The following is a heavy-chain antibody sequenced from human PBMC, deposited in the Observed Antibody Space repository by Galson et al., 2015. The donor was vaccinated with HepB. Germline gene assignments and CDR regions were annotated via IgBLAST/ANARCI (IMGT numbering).Heavy chain of an antibody. Sequence: SVKVSCKASGGTFSSYTISWVRQAPGQGLEWMGRVIPILGIANYAQKFQGRVTITADKSTSTAYMELSSLRSEDTAVYYCASLGDYYDSSGYYVGPGFDYWGQGTLVTVSS. J-gene: IGHJ4*02. V-gene: IGHV1-69*02. CDR3: ASLGDYYDSSGYYVGPGFDY. CDR2: VIPILGIA. CDR1: GGTFSSYT. D-gene: IGHD3-22*01.